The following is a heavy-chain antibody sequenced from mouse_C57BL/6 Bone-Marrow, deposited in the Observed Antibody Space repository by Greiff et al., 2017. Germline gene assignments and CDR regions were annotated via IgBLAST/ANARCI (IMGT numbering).Heavy chain of an antibody. V-gene: IGHV5-12*01. CDR2: LSNGGGST. CDR3: ASPNWDVRAY. D-gene: IGHD4-1*01. CDR1: GFTFSDSY. Sequence: EVQRVESGGGLVQPGGSLKLSCAASGFTFSDSYMYWVRQTPEKRLEWVAYLSNGGGSTYYPDTVQGRFTISRANAKNTLYLQMRRLKSEDTAMYYCASPNWDVRAYWGQGTLVTVSA. J-gene: IGHJ3*01.